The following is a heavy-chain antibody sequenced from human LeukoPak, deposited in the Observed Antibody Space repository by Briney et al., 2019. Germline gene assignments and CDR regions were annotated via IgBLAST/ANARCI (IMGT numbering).Heavy chain of an antibody. Sequence: SETLSLTRTVSGGSISNYYWSWIRQPPGKGLEWIGYISYSGNTNYNPSLKSRATISADTSKNQVFLKLSSVTAADTAVYYCARDGRGSSWSLDYWGQGALVTVSS. CDR3: ARDGRGSSWSLDY. CDR2: ISYSGNT. V-gene: IGHV4-59*01. J-gene: IGHJ4*02. D-gene: IGHD6-13*01. CDR1: GGSISNYY.